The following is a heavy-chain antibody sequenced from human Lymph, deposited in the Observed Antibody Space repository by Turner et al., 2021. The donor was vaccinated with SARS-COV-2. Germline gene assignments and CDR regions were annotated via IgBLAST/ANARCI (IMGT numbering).Heavy chain of an antibody. V-gene: IGHV1-69*01. CDR2: SIPIFDTA. D-gene: IGHD2-2*01. Sequence: QVHLVQAGAEVERPGSSLTVSCPASGGTLSSYALNWVGQAPGPGHEWMGGSIPIFDTANYAQKFQGKVTITADESTSTVYMELSSLRSEDTAVYDCARAEFDIVVVPVASRYYYGMDVWGQGTTVTVSS. CDR1: GGTLSSYA. CDR3: ARAEFDIVVVPVASRYYYGMDV. J-gene: IGHJ6*02.